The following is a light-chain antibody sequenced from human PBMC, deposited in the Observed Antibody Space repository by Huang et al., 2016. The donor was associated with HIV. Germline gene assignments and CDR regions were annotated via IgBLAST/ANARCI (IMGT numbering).Light chain of an antibody. CDR3: QQYNNWLIT. Sequence: EIVMTQSPATLSMSPGERATLSCRASESVSTNLACDQQKPGQAPRRHIYGPSTRATGVPARFSGSGSGTEFTLTISSLQSEDFAVYYCQQYNNWLITFGQGTRLEIK. CDR1: ESVSTN. J-gene: IGKJ5*01. V-gene: IGKV3-15*01. CDR2: GPS.